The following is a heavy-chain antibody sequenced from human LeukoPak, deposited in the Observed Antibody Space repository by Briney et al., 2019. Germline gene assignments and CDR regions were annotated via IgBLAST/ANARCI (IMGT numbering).Heavy chain of an antibody. CDR3: ARGLFLSGYLDAFDI. Sequence: GGSLRLSCVASGFAFRNYWMYWVRQGPGKGLVWLSRINPDGSTTTYADSVKGRCTISRDNSKNTLYLQMNSLRVEDTAIYYCARGLFLSGYLDAFDIWGQGTVVTVSS. V-gene: IGHV3-74*01. CDR1: GFAFRNYW. CDR2: INPDGSTT. D-gene: IGHD3-22*01. J-gene: IGHJ3*02.